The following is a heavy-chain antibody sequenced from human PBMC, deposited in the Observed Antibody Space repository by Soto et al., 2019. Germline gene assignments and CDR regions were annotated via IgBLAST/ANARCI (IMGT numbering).Heavy chain of an antibody. CDR1: GFTFSSYS. V-gene: IGHV3-48*01. CDR2: ISSSSSTI. D-gene: IGHD2-15*01. Sequence: GGSLRLSCAASGFTFSSYSMNWVRQAPGKGLEWVSYISSSSSTIYYADSVKGRFTISRDNAKNSLYLQMNSLRAEDTAVYYCARVVDQGYCSGGSCGPGGAFDIWGQGTMVTVSS. J-gene: IGHJ3*02. CDR3: ARVVDQGYCSGGSCGPGGAFDI.